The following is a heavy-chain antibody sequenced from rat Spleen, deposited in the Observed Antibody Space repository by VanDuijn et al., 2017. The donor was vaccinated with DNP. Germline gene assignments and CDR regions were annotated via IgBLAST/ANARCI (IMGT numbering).Heavy chain of an antibody. Sequence: EVQLVESGGGLVQPGRSLKLSCAVSGLTFSDHNMAWVRQAPKKGLEWVATISNTGDNTYYSDSVKGRFSLSRDNAKSTLYLQVNSLRSEDTATYYCTRVPHSSYIGWYFDFWGPGTMVTVSS. CDR1: GLTFSDHN. CDR2: ISNTGDNT. D-gene: IGHD1-2*01. V-gene: IGHV5-7*01. J-gene: IGHJ1*01. CDR3: TRVPHSSYIGWYFDF.